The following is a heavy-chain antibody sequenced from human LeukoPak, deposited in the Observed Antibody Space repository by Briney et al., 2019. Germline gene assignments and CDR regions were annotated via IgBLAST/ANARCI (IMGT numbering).Heavy chain of an antibody. V-gene: IGHV3-11*04. CDR3: ARRLLGIEVAADY. CDR1: GGSISSYY. D-gene: IGHD6-19*01. Sequence: LSLTCTVSGGSISSYYWSWIRQTPGKGLEWVSYISGSGSSIYYADSVKGRFTISRDNAKNSLSLQMNSLRAEDTAIYYCARRLLGIEVAADYWGQGTLVTVSS. CDR2: ISGSGSSI. J-gene: IGHJ4*02.